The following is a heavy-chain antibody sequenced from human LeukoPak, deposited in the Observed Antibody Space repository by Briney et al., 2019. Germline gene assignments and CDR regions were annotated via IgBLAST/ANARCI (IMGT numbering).Heavy chain of an antibody. D-gene: IGHD3-22*01. CDR3: ATGRYYDSSGYATYYYYYYMDV. CDR1: GYTLTELS. Sequence: ASVKVSCKVSGYTLTELSMHWVRQAPGKGLEWMGGFDPEDGETIYAQKFQGRVTMTEDTSTDTAYMELSSLRSEDTAVYYCATGRYYDSSGYATYYYYYYMDVWGKGTTVTVSS. J-gene: IGHJ6*03. CDR2: FDPEDGET. V-gene: IGHV1-24*01.